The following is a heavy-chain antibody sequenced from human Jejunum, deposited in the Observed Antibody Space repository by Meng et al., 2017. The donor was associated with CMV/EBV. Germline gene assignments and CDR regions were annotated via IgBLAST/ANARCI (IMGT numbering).Heavy chain of an antibody. D-gene: IGHD2/OR15-2a*01. J-gene: IGHJ5*02. Sequence: FRGFWMTWVRQPPGRGLEWVANIKHDGNEKNYVDSVKGRFTISRDNAKNSVSLHMSSLRAEDTAVYYCARPQVTFYHVSAKSAYDLWGQGTLVTVSS. V-gene: IGHV3-7*01. CDR1: FRGFW. CDR3: ARPQVTFYHVSAKSAYDL. CDR2: IKHDGNEK.